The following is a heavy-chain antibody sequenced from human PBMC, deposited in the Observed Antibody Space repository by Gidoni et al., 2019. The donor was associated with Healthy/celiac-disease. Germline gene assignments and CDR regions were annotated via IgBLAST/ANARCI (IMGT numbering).Heavy chain of an antibody. J-gene: IGHJ4*02. CDR2: ISSSSSTI. CDR1: GFTLSSYS. V-gene: IGHV3-48*01. Sequence: EVQLVESGGGLVQPGGSLRLSCAASGFTLSSYSMNWVRQAPGKGLEWVSYISSSSSTIYYADSVKGRFTISRDNAKNSLYLQMNSLRAEDTAVYYCAREYRSSGWYEGLDYWGQGTLVTVSS. D-gene: IGHD6-19*01. CDR3: AREYRSSGWYEGLDY.